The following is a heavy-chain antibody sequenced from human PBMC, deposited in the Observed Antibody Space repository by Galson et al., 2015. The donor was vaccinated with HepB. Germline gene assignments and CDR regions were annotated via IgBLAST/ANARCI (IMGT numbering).Heavy chain of an antibody. CDR3: AKGFLSRTTVAGWGLDA. V-gene: IGHV3-30*18. CDR2: ISYDGSQK. Sequence: SLRLSCAAFGFSFRSYGMHWVRQAPGKGLERVALISYDGSQKFYIDSVKGRFTISRDNSKNTLFLQLNSLRTEDTAVYYCAKGFLSRTTVAGWGLDAWGQGIMVAVS. CDR1: GFSFRSYG. J-gene: IGHJ6*02. D-gene: IGHD6-19*01.